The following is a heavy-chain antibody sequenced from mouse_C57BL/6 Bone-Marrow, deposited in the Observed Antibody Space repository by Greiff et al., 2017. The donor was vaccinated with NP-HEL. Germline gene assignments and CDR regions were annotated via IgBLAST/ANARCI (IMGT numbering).Heavy chain of an antibody. CDR3: ARNSKRAMDY. D-gene: IGHD2-5*01. J-gene: IGHJ4*01. CDR1: GYTFTSYW. CDR2: IDPSDSYT. Sequence: VQLQQSGAELVRPGTSVKLSCKASGYTFTSYWMHWVKQRPGQGLEWIGVIDPSDSYTNYNQKFKGKATLTVDTSSSTAYMQLSSLTSEDSAVYYCARNSKRAMDYWGQGTSVTVSS. V-gene: IGHV1-59*01.